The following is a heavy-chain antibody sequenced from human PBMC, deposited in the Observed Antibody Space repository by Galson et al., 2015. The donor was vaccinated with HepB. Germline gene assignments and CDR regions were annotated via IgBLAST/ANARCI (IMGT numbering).Heavy chain of an antibody. J-gene: IGHJ4*02. Sequence: SVKVSCKVSGYTLTELSMHWVRQAPGKGLEWKGGFDPEDGETIYAQKFQGRVTMTEDTSTDAAYMELSSLRSEDTAVYYCATAPSYYYYDSSGYYTYWGQGTLVTVSS. V-gene: IGHV1-24*01. CDR1: GYTLTELS. D-gene: IGHD3-22*01. CDR2: FDPEDGET. CDR3: ATAPSYYYYDSSGYYTY.